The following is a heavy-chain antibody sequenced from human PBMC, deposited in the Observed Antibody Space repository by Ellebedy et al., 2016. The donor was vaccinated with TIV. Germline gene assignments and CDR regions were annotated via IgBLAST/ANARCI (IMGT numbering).Heavy chain of an antibody. CDR1: GFTFSSYE. V-gene: IGHV3-48*03. D-gene: IGHD6-13*01. J-gene: IGHJ3*02. Sequence: GESLKISCAASGFTFSSYEMNWVRQAPGKGLEWVSYISSSGSTIYYADSVKGRFTISRDNAKNSLYLQMNSLRAEDTAVYYCARDTGSSWYTDAFDIWGQGTMVTVSS. CDR2: ISSSGSTI. CDR3: ARDTGSSWYTDAFDI.